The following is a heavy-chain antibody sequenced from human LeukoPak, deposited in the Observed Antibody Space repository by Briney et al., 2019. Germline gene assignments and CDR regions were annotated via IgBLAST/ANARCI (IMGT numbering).Heavy chain of an antibody. J-gene: IGHJ4*02. CDR2: LSSDGSNK. CDR3: AKESLYYDFDY. V-gene: IGHV3-30*18. CDR1: GFIVNSYG. Sequence: GGALRLSCVVSGFIVNSYGMHWLRQAPGKGLEGVAVLSSDGSNKYYADSVKGRFTISRDISKNTLYLQMNSLRADDTALYYCAKESLYYDFDYWGQGTLVTVSS. D-gene: IGHD3-10*01.